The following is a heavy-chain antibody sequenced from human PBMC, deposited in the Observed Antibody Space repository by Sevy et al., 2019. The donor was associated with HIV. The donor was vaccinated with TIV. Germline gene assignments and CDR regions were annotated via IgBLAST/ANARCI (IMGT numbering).Heavy chain of an antibody. D-gene: IGHD7-27*01. CDR3: ARTPGAYDAFDL. CDR2: ISGLSNYI. Sequence: GGSLRLSCAASEFTFSSYSRNWVRQAPGTGLEWVSSISGLSNYIYYADSLKGRFTISRDNAKNSLYLQMNSLRAEDTAVYYCARTPGAYDAFDLWGQGTMVTVSS. CDR1: EFTFSSYS. V-gene: IGHV3-21*01. J-gene: IGHJ3*01.